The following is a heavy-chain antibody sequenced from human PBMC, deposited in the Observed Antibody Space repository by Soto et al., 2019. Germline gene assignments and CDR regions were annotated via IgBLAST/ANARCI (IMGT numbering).Heavy chain of an antibody. J-gene: IGHJ1*01. CDR3: ARGRCGLLWFGETCFQH. CDR2: IYHSGST. D-gene: IGHD3-10*01. Sequence: QVQLQQWGAGLLKPSETLSLTCAVYGGSFSGYYWSWIRQPPAQGLEWIGEIYHSGSTNYNPSLKSRVTISVDTSKTQFSLKLSSVTAADTAVYYGARGRCGLLWFGETCFQHWGQGTLVTVSS. CDR1: GGSFSGYY. V-gene: IGHV4-34*01.